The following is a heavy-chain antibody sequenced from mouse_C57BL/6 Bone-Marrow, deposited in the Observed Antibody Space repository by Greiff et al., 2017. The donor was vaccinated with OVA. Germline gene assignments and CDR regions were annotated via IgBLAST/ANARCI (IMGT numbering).Heavy chain of an antibody. CDR1: GYTFTSYW. CDR3: ARCDGYYFDY. D-gene: IGHD2-3*01. V-gene: IGHV1-50*01. CDR2: IDPSDSYT. Sequence: VQLQQPGAELVKPGASVKLSCKASGYTFTSYWMQWVKQRPGQGLEWIGEIDPSDSYTNYNQKFKGKATLTVDTSSSTAYMQLSSLTSEDSAVYYCARCDGYYFDYWGKGTTLTVSS. J-gene: IGHJ2*01.